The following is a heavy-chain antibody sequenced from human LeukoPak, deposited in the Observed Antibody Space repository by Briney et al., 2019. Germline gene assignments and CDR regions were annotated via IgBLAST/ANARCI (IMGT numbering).Heavy chain of an antibody. CDR1: GGSISSHY. D-gene: IGHD3-9*01. CDR3: ARAGPSSTLRYFDWLPEYYFDY. V-gene: IGHV4-59*11. CDR2: IYYSGST. Sequence: SETLSLTCTVSGGSISSHYWSWIRQPPGKGLEWIGYIYYSGSTNYNPSLKSRVTISVDTSKNQFSLKLSSVTAADTAVYYCARAGPSSTLRYFDWLPEYYFDYWGQGTLVTVSS. J-gene: IGHJ4*02.